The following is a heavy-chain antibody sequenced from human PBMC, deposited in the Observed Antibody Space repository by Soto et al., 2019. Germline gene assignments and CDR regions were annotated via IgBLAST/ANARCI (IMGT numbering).Heavy chain of an antibody. Sequence: PGVSLRLSCAASGFTFTNYAMTWARQAPGKGLEWVSSLLRSGSTTYYADSVKGRFTISSDISANSLYLQMDSLRAKDTAVYYCAKDAVSGDGIWLLDSWGQGTVVTVSS. V-gene: IGHV3-23*01. CDR2: LLRSGSTT. CDR1: GFTFTNYA. D-gene: IGHD4-17*01. CDR3: AKDAVSGDGIWLLDS. J-gene: IGHJ4*02.